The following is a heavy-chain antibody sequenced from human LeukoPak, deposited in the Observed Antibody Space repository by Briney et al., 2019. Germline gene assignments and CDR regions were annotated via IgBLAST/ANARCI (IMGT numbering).Heavy chain of an antibody. V-gene: IGHV4-59*11. D-gene: IGHD4-11*01. Sequence: PSETLSLTCTVSGGSISSHCWSWIRQPPGKGLEWIGCIYYSGATNYNPSLKSRVTMSIDTSKTQFSLKLSSVTAADTAMYYCARGRTATATTNWFDPWGQGTQVTVSS. CDR3: ARGRTATATTNWFDP. J-gene: IGHJ5*02. CDR1: GGSISSHC. CDR2: IYYSGAT.